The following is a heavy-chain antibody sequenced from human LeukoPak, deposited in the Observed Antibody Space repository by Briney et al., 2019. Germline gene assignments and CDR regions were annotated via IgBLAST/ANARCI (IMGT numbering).Heavy chain of an antibody. V-gene: IGHV3-30*02. Sequence: GGSLRLSCAASGFTFSSYGMHWVRQAPGKGLEWVAFIRYDGSNKYYADSVKGRFTISRDNSKNTLYLQMNSLRAEDTAVYYCAKDQSSSWTRYYYMDVWGKGTTVTVSS. J-gene: IGHJ6*03. D-gene: IGHD6-13*01. CDR2: IRYDGSNK. CDR1: GFTFSSYG. CDR3: AKDQSSSWTRYYYMDV.